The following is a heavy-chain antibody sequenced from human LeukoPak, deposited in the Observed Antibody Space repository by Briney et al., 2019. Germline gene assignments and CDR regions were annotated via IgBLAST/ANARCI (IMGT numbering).Heavy chain of an antibody. CDR1: GGSISSSSYY. V-gene: IGHV4-39*07. CDR2: IYYSGST. D-gene: IGHD3-3*01. CDR3: ARKISDFRSGFDRSVWFDP. J-gene: IGHJ5*02. Sequence: SETLSLACTVSGGSISSSSYYWGWIRQPPGKGLEWIGSIYYSGSTYYNPSLKSRVTISVDTSKNQFSLKLSSVTAADTAVYYCARKISDFRSGFDRSVWFDPWGQGTLVTVSS.